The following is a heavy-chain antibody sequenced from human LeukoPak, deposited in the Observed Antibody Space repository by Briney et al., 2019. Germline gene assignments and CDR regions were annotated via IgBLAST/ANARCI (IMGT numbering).Heavy chain of an antibody. CDR1: GGSISSYY. Sequence: SETLSLTCTVSGGSISSYYWSWIRQPPGKGLEWIGYIYYSGSTNYNPSLKSRVTISVDTSKNQFSLKLSSVTAADTAVYYCARLPPNRYGDYLLGFDYWGQGTLVTVSS. J-gene: IGHJ4*02. CDR3: ARLPPNRYGDYLLGFDY. V-gene: IGHV4-59*08. D-gene: IGHD4-17*01. CDR2: IYYSGST.